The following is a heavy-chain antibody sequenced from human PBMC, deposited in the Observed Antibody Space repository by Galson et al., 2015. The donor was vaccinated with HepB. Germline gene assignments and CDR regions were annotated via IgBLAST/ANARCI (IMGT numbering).Heavy chain of an antibody. D-gene: IGHD1-26*01. CDR3: ARGGATPLRRRFDY. V-gene: IGHV3-23*01. J-gene: IGHJ4*02. Sequence: SLRLSCAAPGFTFSSYAMSWVRQAPGKGLEWVSAISGSGGSTYYADSVKGRFTIPRDNAKNTLYLQMNSLRAEDTAVYYCARGGATPLRRRFDYWGQGTLVTVSS. CDR1: GFTFSSYA. CDR2: ISGSGGST.